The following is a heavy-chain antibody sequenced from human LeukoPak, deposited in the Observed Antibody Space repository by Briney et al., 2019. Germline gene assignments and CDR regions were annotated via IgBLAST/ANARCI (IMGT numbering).Heavy chain of an antibody. CDR1: GYTFTSYY. CDR3: AREIAVAGTDY. CDR2: INPSGGST. D-gene: IGHD6-19*01. Sequence: GASVKVSCKASGYTFTSYYMHWVRQAPGQGLEWMGTINPSGGSTSYAQKFQGRVTMTRDTSTSTVYMELSSLRSEDTAVYYCAREIAVAGTDYWGQGTLVTVSS. V-gene: IGHV1-46*01. J-gene: IGHJ4*02.